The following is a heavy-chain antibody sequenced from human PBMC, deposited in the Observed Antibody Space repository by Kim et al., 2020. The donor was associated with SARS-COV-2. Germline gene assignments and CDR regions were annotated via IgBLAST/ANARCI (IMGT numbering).Heavy chain of an antibody. J-gene: IGHJ6*02. V-gene: IGHV4-39*02. CDR1: GGSISSSSYY. CDR2: IYYSGST. Sequence: SETLSLTCTVSGGSISSSSYYWGWIRQPPGKGLEWIGSIYYSGSTYYNPSLKSRVTISVDTSKNQFSLKLSSVTAADTAVYYCAREDSGYYDSSLTSYGMDVWGQGTTVTVSS. CDR3: AREDSGYYDSSLTSYGMDV. D-gene: IGHD3-22*01.